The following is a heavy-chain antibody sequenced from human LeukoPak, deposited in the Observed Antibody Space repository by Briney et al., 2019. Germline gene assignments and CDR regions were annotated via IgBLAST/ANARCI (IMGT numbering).Heavy chain of an antibody. J-gene: IGHJ4*02. CDR1: GFTFSSYA. CDR2: ISYDGSNK. CDR3: ARGPNPDPDFDY. V-gene: IGHV3-30*04. D-gene: IGHD1-14*01. Sequence: GRSLRLSCAASGFTFSSYAMHWVRQAPGKGLEWVAIISYDGSNKYYADSVKGRFTISRDNFKNTLYLQMNSLRAEDTAVYYCARGPNPDPDFDYWGQGTLVTVSS.